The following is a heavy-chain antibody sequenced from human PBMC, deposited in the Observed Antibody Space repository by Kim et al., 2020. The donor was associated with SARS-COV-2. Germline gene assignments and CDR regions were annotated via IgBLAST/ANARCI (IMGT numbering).Heavy chain of an antibody. CDR1: GGSISSSNW. D-gene: IGHD6-13*01. CDR2: IYHSGST. J-gene: IGHJ3*02. Sequence: SETLSLTCAVSGGSISSSNWWSWVRQPPGKGLEWIGEIYHSGSTNYNPSLKSRVTISVDKSKNQFSLKLSSVTAADTAVYYCAREIAAAGTPTLDAFDIWGQGTMVTVSS. CDR3: AREIAAAGTPTLDAFDI. V-gene: IGHV4-4*02.